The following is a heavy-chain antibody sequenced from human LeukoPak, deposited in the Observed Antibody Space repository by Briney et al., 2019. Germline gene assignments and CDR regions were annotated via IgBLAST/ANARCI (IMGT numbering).Heavy chain of an antibody. CDR3: AKDRKGDYFVDWYFDL. D-gene: IGHD4-17*01. Sequence: PGGSLRLSCAASGFTFSSYAMSWVRHAPGKGLEWVSAISGSGGSTYYADSVKGRFTISRDNSKNTLYLQMNSLRAEDTAVYYCAKDRKGDYFVDWYFDLWGRGTLVTVSS. J-gene: IGHJ2*01. CDR2: ISGSGGST. CDR1: GFTFSSYA. V-gene: IGHV3-23*01.